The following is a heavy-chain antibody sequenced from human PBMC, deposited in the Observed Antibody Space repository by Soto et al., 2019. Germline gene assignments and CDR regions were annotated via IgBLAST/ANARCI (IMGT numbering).Heavy chain of an antibody. D-gene: IGHD3-10*01. CDR1: GGSISIYY. Sequence: QVQLQESGPGLVKPSETLSLTCTVSGGSISIYYWSWIRQPPGKGLEWIGYIYYSGSTNYNPPLKSRVTISVDTSKNQFSLKLSSVTAADTAVYYCARGDGSNGMDVWGQGTTVNVSS. CDR2: IYYSGST. J-gene: IGHJ6*02. V-gene: IGHV4-59*01. CDR3: ARGDGSNGMDV.